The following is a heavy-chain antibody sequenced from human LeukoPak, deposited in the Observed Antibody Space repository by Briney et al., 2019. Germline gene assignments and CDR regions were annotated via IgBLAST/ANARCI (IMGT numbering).Heavy chain of an antibody. CDR3: ARVPLYGGNSLDY. J-gene: IGHJ4*02. V-gene: IGHV1-2*02. D-gene: IGHD4-23*01. CDR1: GYTFTGYY. Sequence: ASVKVSCKASGYTFTGYYMHWVRQAPGQGLEWMGWINPNSGGTNYAQKFQGRVTMTRDTSISTAYMELSRLRSDDTAVYYCARVPLYGGNSLDYWGQGTLVTVSS. CDR2: INPNSGGT.